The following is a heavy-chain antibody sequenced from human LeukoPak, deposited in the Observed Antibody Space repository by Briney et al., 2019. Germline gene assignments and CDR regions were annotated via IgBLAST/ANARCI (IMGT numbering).Heavy chain of an antibody. CDR2: NYYSVST. Sequence: PSETLSLTCTVSGGSISSDGYYWSCIRQHQGKGLEWIVYNYYSVSTYYNPALKSRVTISVERSKKQFSLKMSSVTAADKAVYYCARSEYYYDSSGYYYGAFDIWGQGTMVTVSS. CDR3: ARSEYYYDSSGYYYGAFDI. V-gene: IGHV4-31*03. CDR1: GGSISSDGYY. D-gene: IGHD3-22*01. J-gene: IGHJ3*02.